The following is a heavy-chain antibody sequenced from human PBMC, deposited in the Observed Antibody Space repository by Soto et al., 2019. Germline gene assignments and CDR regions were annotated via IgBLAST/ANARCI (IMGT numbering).Heavy chain of an antibody. CDR1: GGSISSGGYY. J-gene: IGHJ4*02. D-gene: IGHD6-6*01. V-gene: IGHV4-31*03. Sequence: TLSLTCTVSGGSISSGGYYWSWIRQHPGKGLEWIGYIYYSGSTYYNPSLKSRVTISVDTSKNQFSLKLSSVTAADTAVYYCARARIQYSSSSGFDYWGQGTLVTVSS. CDR3: ARARIQYSSSSGFDY. CDR2: IYYSGST.